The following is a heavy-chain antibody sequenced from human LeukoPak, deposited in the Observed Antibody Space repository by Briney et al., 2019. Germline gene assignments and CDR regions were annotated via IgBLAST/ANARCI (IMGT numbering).Heavy chain of an antibody. Sequence: GGSLRLSCAASGFTFTNYAMSWVRQAPGKGLEWVSGISGGGGSTYYADSVKGRFTISKDNSKNTLYLQMNSLRAEDTAVYYCAKSSWTHSGSPTDSDYWGQGTLVTVSS. D-gene: IGHD1-26*01. J-gene: IGHJ4*02. CDR3: AKSSWTHSGSPTDSDY. CDR2: ISGGGGST. V-gene: IGHV3-23*01. CDR1: GFTFTNYA.